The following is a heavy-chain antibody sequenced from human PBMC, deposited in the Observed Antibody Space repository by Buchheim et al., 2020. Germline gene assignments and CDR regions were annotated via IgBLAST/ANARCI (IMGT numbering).Heavy chain of an antibody. CDR1: GFTFSSYS. J-gene: IGHJ4*02. V-gene: IGHV3-48*01. D-gene: IGHD4-17*01. CDR3: ARGGYGEEYDY. Sequence: EVQLVESGGGLVQPGGSLRLSCAASGFTFSSYSMNWVRQAPGKGLEWVSYISSSSTIYYADSVKGRFTISRDNAKNSLYLQMNSLRAEDTAVYYCARGGYGEEYDYWGQGTL. CDR2: ISSSSTI.